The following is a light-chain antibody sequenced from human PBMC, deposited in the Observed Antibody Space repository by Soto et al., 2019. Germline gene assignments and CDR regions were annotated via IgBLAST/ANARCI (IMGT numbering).Light chain of an antibody. CDR3: SAYTSISTWL. Sequence: QSALTQPASVSGSPGQSITISCTGTSNDVGGYNYVSWYQQLPGRAPKVIIFEVNNRPSGVSNRFSGSKSGNTASLTISGLQADDEADYHCSAYTSISTWLFGGGTKLTVL. CDR2: EVN. V-gene: IGLV2-14*01. CDR1: SNDVGGYNY. J-gene: IGLJ3*02.